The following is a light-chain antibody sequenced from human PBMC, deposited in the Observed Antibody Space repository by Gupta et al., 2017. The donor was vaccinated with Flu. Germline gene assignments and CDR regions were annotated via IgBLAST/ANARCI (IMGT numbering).Light chain of an antibody. V-gene: IGKV3-15*01. CDR2: SAS. J-gene: IGKJ1*01. CDR3: QQYDNWAPWT. Sequence: EIVMTQSPATLSVSPGERATLSCRASQSVRRDLAWYQQKPGQAPRLLIYSASTTSPGIPARFSGSGSGTEFTLTMTGLQSEDFAVYYCQQYDNWAPWTFGQGTKVKI. CDR1: QSVRRD.